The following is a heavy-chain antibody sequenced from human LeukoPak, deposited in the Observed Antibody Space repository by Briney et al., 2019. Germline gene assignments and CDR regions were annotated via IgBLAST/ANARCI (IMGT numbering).Heavy chain of an antibody. J-gene: IGHJ6*03. V-gene: IGHV1-2*02. CDR2: INPNSGGT. Sequence: ASVKVSCKASGYTFTSYYMHWVRQAPGQGLEWMGWINPNSGGTNYAQKFQGRVTMTRDTSISTAYMELSRLRSDDTAVYYCARVLWFGEFSYYMDVWGKGTTVTVSS. CDR1: GYTFTSYY. CDR3: ARVLWFGEFSYYMDV. D-gene: IGHD3-10*01.